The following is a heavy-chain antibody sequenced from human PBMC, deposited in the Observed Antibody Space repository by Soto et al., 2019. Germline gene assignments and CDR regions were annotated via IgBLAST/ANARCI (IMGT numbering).Heavy chain of an antibody. CDR1: GDSVSSKTAA. Sequence: PSQTLSLTCAISGDSVSSKTAAWNWIRQSPSRGLEWLGRTYFRSKWYNDYAISVKSRITINPDTSKNQFSLLLNSVTPEDTAVYYCASVTFGHFGHWFDPWGQGTLVTVSA. D-gene: IGHD3-3*01. V-gene: IGHV6-1*01. CDR2: TYFRSKWYN. J-gene: IGHJ5*02. CDR3: ASVTFGHFGHWFDP.